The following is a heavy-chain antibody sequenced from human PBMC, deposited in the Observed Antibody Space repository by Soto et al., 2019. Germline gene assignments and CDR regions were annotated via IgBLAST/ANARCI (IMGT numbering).Heavy chain of an antibody. CDR1: EFTFSSYA. D-gene: IGHD2-15*01. J-gene: IGHJ6*02. CDR3: AKNLRECSGGSCQYYYSGMDV. V-gene: IGHV3-23*01. Sequence: EVQLLESGGGLVQPGGSLRLSCAASEFTFSSYAMSWVRQAPGKGLEWVSTISTGGGSTYYADSVKGRFTISRDNAQKTLYGEMNSRRGEDTAGYYCAKNLRECSGGSCQYYYSGMDVWGQGTTVTVSS. CDR2: ISTGGGST.